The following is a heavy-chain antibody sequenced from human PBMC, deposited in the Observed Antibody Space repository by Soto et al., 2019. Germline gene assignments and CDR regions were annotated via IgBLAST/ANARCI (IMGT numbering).Heavy chain of an antibody. J-gene: IGHJ6*03. V-gene: IGHV1-24*01. CDR2: FDPEDGET. CDR3: ATVVPYDILPTSGYYMDV. CDR1: GYTLTELS. Sequence: ASVKVSCKVSGYTLTELSMHWVRQAPGKGLEWMGGFDPEDGETIYAQKFQGRVTMTEDTSTDTAYMELSSLRSEDTAVYYCATVVPYDILPTSGYYMDVWGKGTTVTVSS. D-gene: IGHD3-9*01.